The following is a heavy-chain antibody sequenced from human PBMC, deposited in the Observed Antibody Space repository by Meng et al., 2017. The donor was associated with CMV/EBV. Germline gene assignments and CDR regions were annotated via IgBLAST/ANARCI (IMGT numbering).Heavy chain of an antibody. Sequence: VSGGSVSSGIYYWSWLRQTPGKGLEWIGYIYYSGSTNYNPSLQSRVTISVDTSKNQFSLKLSSVTAADTAVYYCARDPYYGSGSYYTWGQGTLVTVSS. V-gene: IGHV4-61*01. CDR1: GGSVSSGIYY. CDR2: IYYSGST. CDR3: ARDPYYGSGSYYT. D-gene: IGHD3-10*01. J-gene: IGHJ5*02.